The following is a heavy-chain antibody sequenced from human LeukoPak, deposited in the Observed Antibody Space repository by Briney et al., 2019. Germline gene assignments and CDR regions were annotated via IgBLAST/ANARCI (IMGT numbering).Heavy chain of an antibody. CDR3: AKGQYSSSWSQWFDP. D-gene: IGHD6-13*01. CDR2: ISGSGGST. V-gene: IGHV3-23*01. CDR1: GFTFTSYG. Sequence: PGGSLRLSCAASGFTFTSYGMSWVRQAPGKGLEWVSGISGSGGSTYYADSVKGRFTIFRDNSKNMLYVQMNNLRAEDTAVYYCAKGQYSSSWSQWFDPWGQGTLVTVSS. J-gene: IGHJ5*02.